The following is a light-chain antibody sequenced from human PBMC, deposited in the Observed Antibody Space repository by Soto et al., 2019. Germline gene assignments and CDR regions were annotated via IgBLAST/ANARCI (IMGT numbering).Light chain of an antibody. CDR2: GAS. CDR1: QSISSNY. V-gene: IGKV3-20*01. CDR3: QQYDDSMA. J-gene: IGKJ1*01. Sequence: EIHLTQSPGTLSLSLGERATITCRASQSISSNYLGWYQQTPGQAPRLLIYGASTRATGIPDRFSGSWSRTDFTPTISILEPEYFAVYHCQQYDDSMAFGQGTKVDIK.